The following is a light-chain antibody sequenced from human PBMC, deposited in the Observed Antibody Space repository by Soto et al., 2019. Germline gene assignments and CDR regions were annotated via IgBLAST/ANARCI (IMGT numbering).Light chain of an antibody. CDR2: GAS. CDR1: QSVSSN. V-gene: IGKV3-15*01. J-gene: IGKJ2*01. Sequence: EIVMTQSPATLAVSPGERAALSCRASQSVSSNFAWYQQKPGQAPRLLIYGASSRATGTPARFRGSGSGTEFTLTIRSLQSEDFSVYYCQQYNNWPYTCALGTKLEMK. CDR3: QQYNNWPYT.